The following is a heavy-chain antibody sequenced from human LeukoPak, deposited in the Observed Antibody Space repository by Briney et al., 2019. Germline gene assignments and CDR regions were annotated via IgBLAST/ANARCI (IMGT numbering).Heavy chain of an antibody. J-gene: IGHJ4*02. D-gene: IGHD5-12*01. CDR1: GFTFSSYA. CDR3: AKDKTGRLVATLFDY. Sequence: PGGSLRLSCAASGFTFSSYAMSWVRQAPEKGLEWVSAISGSGGSTYYADSVKGRFTISRDNSKNTLYLQMNSLRAEDTAVYYCAKDKTGRLVATLFDYWGQGTLVTVSS. CDR2: ISGSGGST. V-gene: IGHV3-23*01.